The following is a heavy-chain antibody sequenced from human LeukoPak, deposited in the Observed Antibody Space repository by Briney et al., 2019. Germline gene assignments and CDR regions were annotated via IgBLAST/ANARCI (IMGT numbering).Heavy chain of an antibody. CDR1: GGSISSSSYY. Sequence: PSETLSLTCTVSGGSISSSSYYWGWIRQPPGKGLEWIGSIYYSGSTYYNPSLKSRVTISVDTSKNQFSLKLSSVTAADTAVYYCARTYDYFDYWGQGTLVTVSS. J-gene: IGHJ4*02. D-gene: IGHD4-17*01. CDR3: ARTYDYFDY. V-gene: IGHV4-39*01. CDR2: IYYSGST.